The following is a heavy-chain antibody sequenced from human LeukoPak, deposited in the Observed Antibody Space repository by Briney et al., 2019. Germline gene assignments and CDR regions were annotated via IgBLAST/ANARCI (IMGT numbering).Heavy chain of an antibody. CDR3: ARLNFRGGEALHLDS. J-gene: IGHJ4*02. V-gene: IGHV4-4*09. Sequence: SGTLSLTCSVSGVSLTNYYWGWVRQPPGKGLEFIGYIHSDGTTNYDSSLQSRVAISLDTSKIQFSLRLYSLTAADTALYFCARLNFRGGEALHLDSWGQGTLVTVSS. D-gene: IGHD3-16*01. CDR1: GVSLTNYY. CDR2: IHSDGTT.